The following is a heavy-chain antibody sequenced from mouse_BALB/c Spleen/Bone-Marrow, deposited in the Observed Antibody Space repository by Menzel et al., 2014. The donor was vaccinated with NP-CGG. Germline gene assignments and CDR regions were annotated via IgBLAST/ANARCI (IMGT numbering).Heavy chain of an antibody. V-gene: IGHV1-7*01. CDR3: ANGNSFAY. Sequence: VQLQESGAELAKPGASVKMSCKASGYTFTTFWMHWVKQRPGQGLEWIGYINPTTSYTEYSQKFKDEATLTADKSSSTAYMQLSSLTSEYSAVYYCANGNSFAYWGQGTLVTVST. CDR1: GYTFTTFW. CDR2: INPTTSYT. J-gene: IGHJ3*01. D-gene: IGHD2-1*01.